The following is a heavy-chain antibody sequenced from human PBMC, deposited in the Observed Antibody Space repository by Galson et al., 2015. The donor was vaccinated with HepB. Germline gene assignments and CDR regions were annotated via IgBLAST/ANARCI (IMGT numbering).Heavy chain of an antibody. J-gene: IGHJ3*02. V-gene: IGHV3-74*01. Sequence: SLRLSCAASGFTFSSSWLHWVRQAPGKGLVWVSRINSDGSSTTYADSVKGRFTISRDNARTTLYLQMSSLRAEDTALYYCARYRSNYFHQPLDAFDIWGQGTMVTVSS. CDR1: GFTFSSSW. CDR3: ARYRSNYFHQPLDAFDI. D-gene: IGHD4-11*01. CDR2: INSDGSST.